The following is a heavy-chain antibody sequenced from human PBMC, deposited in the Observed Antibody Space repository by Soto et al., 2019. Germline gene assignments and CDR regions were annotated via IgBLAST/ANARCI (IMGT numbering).Heavy chain of an antibody. Sequence: ASVKVSCKASGYTFTSYGISWVRQAPGQGLEWMGLISAYNGNTNYAQKLQGRVTMTTDTSTSTVYMELRSLRSDDTAVYYCARDQVVPAAIPAPRLSWYYYYGMDVWGQGTTVTV. CDR1: GYTFTSYG. V-gene: IGHV1-18*04. CDR2: ISAYNGNT. D-gene: IGHD2-2*02. CDR3: ARDQVVPAAIPAPRLSWYYYYGMDV. J-gene: IGHJ6*02.